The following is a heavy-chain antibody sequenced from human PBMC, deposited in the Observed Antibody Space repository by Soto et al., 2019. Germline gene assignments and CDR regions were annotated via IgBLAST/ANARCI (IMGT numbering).Heavy chain of an antibody. J-gene: IGHJ3*01. CDR2: IYWDDDK. Sequence: QITLKEAGPTLVKPTQTLTLTCTFSGFSLSTDGVGVGWIRQPPGKALEWLALIYWDDDKRYSPSLKSRLTITKDTSKNQVVLTMTNMDPVDTATYYWAQAYGGTSWPNDAFDVWGQGTVVTVSS. V-gene: IGHV2-5*02. CDR1: GFSLSTDGVG. CDR3: AQAYGGTSWPNDAFDV. D-gene: IGHD2-2*01.